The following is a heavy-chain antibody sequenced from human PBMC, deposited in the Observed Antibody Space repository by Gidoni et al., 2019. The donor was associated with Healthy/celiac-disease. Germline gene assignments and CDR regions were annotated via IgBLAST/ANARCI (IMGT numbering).Heavy chain of an antibody. V-gene: IGHV3-33*01. D-gene: IGHD3-16*02. Sequence: QAPGKGLEWVAVIWYDGSNKYYADSVKGRFTISRDNSKNTLYLQMNSLRAEDTAVYYCARYRPSRDYYYGMDVWGQGTTVTVSS. J-gene: IGHJ6*02. CDR3: ARYRPSRDYYYGMDV. CDR2: IWYDGSNK.